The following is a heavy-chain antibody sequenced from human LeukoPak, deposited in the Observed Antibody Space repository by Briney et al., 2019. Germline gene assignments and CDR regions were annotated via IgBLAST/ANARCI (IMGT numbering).Heavy chain of an antibody. V-gene: IGHV1-69*13. Sequence: SVKVSCKASGGTFSSHAISWVRQAPGQGLEWMGGIIPIFGTANYAQKFQGRVTITADEFTSTAYMELSSLRSEDTAVYYCAREERITMVRGIPNWFDPWGQGTLVTVSS. D-gene: IGHD3-10*01. CDR1: GGTFSSHA. CDR3: AREERITMVRGIPNWFDP. CDR2: IIPIFGTA. J-gene: IGHJ5*02.